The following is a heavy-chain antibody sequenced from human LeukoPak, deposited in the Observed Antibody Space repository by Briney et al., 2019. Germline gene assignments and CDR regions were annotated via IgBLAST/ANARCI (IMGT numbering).Heavy chain of an antibody. V-gene: IGHV3-30*04. D-gene: IGHD3-10*01. J-gene: IGHJ6*03. Sequence: GGSLRLSCAASGFTFSSYAMHWVRQAPGKGLEWVAVISYDGSNKYYADSVKGRFTISRDNSKNTLYLQMNSLRAEDTAVYYCARGGNGSGIWRRYYYYYMDVWGKGTTVTISS. CDR3: ARGGNGSGIWRRYYYYYMDV. CDR1: GFTFSSYA. CDR2: ISYDGSNK.